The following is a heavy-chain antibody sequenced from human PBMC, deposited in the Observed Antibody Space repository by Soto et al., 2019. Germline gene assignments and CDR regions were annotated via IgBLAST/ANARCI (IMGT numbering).Heavy chain of an antibody. Sequence: SETLSLTCNVSGGSIRSYYWSWVRQPAGKPLEWIGRIYTSGSTNYNPSLRSRVSMSVDTSKNQFSLEVTSVTAADTAVYYCAREGASGFGMDVWGQGTTVTVSS. CDR3: AREGASGFGMDV. J-gene: IGHJ6*02. V-gene: IGHV4-4*07. CDR2: IYTSGST. D-gene: IGHD1-26*01. CDR1: GGSIRSYY.